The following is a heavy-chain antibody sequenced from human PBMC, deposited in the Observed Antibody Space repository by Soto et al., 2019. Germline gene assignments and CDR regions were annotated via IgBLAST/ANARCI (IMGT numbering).Heavy chain of an antibody. J-gene: IGHJ1*01. CDR3: ATSPAYSSSWFPFQH. CDR2: IYSGGST. CDR1: GFTVSSNY. D-gene: IGHD6-13*01. Sequence: PGGSLRLSXVASGFTVSSNYMYWVRQAPGKGLEWVSVIYSGGSTFYADSVKGRFTLSRDNSKNTLYLQMNRLRAEDTAVYYCATSPAYSSSWFPFQHWGQGTLVTVSS. V-gene: IGHV3-53*01.